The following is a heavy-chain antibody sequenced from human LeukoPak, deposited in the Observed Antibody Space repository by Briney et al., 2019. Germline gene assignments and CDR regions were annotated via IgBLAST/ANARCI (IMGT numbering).Heavy chain of an antibody. Sequence: APVKVSCKASGYTFTGYYMHWVRQAPGQGLEWMGWINPNSGGTNYAQKFQGRVTMTRDTSISTAYMELSRLRSDDTAVYYCARGLRFLEWSSPVYWGQGTLVTVSS. CDR1: GYTFTGYY. D-gene: IGHD3-3*01. V-gene: IGHV1-2*02. J-gene: IGHJ4*02. CDR2: INPNSGGT. CDR3: ARGLRFLEWSSPVY.